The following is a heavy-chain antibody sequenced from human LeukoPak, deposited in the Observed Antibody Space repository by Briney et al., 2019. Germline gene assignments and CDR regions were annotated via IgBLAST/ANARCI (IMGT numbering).Heavy chain of an antibody. CDR3: AHRPLLDGYSSSTSCHVFDY. CDR2: IYWNDDK. J-gene: IGHJ4*02. D-gene: IGHD2-2*01. V-gene: IGHV2-5*01. CDR1: GFSLSTRGVG. Sequence: SGPTLVKPTQTLTLTCTFSGFSLSTRGVGVGWIRQPPGKALEWLALIYWNDDKRYSPSLKSRLTITKDTSKNQVVLTMTNMDPVDTATYYCAHRPLLDGYSSSTSCHVFDYWGQGTLVTVSS.